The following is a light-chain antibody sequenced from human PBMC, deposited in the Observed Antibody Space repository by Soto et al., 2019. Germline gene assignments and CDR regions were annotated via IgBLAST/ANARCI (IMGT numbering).Light chain of an antibody. CDR1: SSDVGGYRF. J-gene: IGLJ3*02. Sequence: QSVLTQPASVSGSPGQSITISCTGTSSDVGGYRFVSWYQHHPGEAPKLIIYEVSNRPSGVSSRFSGSKSGNTASLTISGLQAEDESHYYCSSQSSGSTPMLFGGGTKVTVL. CDR2: EVS. V-gene: IGLV2-14*01. CDR3: SSQSSGSTPML.